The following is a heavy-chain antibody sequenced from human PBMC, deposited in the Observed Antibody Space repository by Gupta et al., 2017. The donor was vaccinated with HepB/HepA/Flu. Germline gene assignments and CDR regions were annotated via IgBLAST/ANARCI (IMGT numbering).Heavy chain of an antibody. CDR1: GVTFSSYA. J-gene: IGHJ4*02. D-gene: IGHD6-19*01. CDR3: AKDLLFSIAVSCTGFDH. V-gene: IGHV3-23*01. CDR2: IRGSGGST. Sequence: EVQLLESGGGLVQPGGSLRLSCSASGVTFSSYAMTWVRQAPGKGLEWVSGIRGSGGSTYYADSVKGRFTISRDNSKNTLYLQMNSLRAEDTAVYYCAKDLLFSIAVSCTGFDHWGQGSLVTVSS.